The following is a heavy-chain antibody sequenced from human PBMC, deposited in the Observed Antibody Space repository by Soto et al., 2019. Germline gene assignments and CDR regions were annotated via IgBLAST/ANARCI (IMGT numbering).Heavy chain of an antibody. J-gene: IGHJ4*02. Sequence: GGSLRLSCATSGFTFSVYAMTWVRQVPGKVLEWVSTISGTSGSAYFAYSVQGRFTVSRDNSNSTLFLQMNSLRAEDTAVYYCARRGLSNNDYWGQGTLVTVSS. CDR2: ISGTSGSA. CDR3: ARRGLSNNDY. D-gene: IGHD1-1*01. V-gene: IGHV3-23*01. CDR1: GFTFSVYA.